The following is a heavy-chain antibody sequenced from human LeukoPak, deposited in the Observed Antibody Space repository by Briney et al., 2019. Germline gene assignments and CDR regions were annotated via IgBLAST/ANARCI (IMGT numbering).Heavy chain of an antibody. CDR1: GGSFSGYY. CDR2: INHSGST. D-gene: IGHD5-24*01. Sequence: SETLSLTCAVYGGSFSGYYWSWIRQPPGRGLEWVGPINHSGSTNYNPSLKSRVTISVDTSKNQFSLKLSSVTAADTAVYYCARQGRRRDGYNYDYYYYMDVWGKGTTVTISS. J-gene: IGHJ6*03. CDR3: ARQGRRRDGYNYDYYYYMDV. V-gene: IGHV4-34*01.